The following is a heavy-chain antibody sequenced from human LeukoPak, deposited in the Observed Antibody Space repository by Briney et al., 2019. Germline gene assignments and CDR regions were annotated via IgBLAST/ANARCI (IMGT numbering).Heavy chain of an antibody. D-gene: IGHD1-26*01. CDR2: ISYDGSNK. Sequence: PGRSLRLSCAASGFTFSSYAMHWVRQAPGKGLEWVAVISYDGSNKYYADSVKGRFTISRDNSKNTLYLQMNSLRAEDTAVYYCARDQSGSYGNWGQGTLVTVSS. CDR3: ARDQSGSYGN. V-gene: IGHV3-30-3*01. J-gene: IGHJ4*02. CDR1: GFTFSSYA.